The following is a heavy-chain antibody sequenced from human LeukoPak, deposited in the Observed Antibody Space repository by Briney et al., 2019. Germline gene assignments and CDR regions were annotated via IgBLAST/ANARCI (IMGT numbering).Heavy chain of an antibody. CDR1: GFTLSTYT. CDR3: ARSGIKMVRGVIIKSPYHMDV. D-gene: IGHD3-10*01. V-gene: IGHV3-21*01. J-gene: IGHJ6*03. Sequence: GGSLRLSCAASGFTLSTYTMNCVRQAPGKGLEWVSSISSSSSYIYYADSVKGRFTISRDDAKNSPSLQMNSLRAEDTAVYYCARSGIKMVRGVIIKSPYHMDVWGKGTTVTVSS. CDR2: ISSSSSYI.